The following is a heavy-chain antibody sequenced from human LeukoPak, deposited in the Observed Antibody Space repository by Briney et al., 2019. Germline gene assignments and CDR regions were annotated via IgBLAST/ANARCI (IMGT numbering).Heavy chain of an antibody. CDR3: ARAIVVGYSDY. Sequence: SETLSLTCAVSGGSISSGGYSWSWIRQPPGKGLEWIGYIYHSGSTYYNPSLKSRVTISVDRSKNQFSLKLSSVTAADTAVYYCARAIVVGYSDYWGQGTLVTVSS. D-gene: IGHD3-22*01. J-gene: IGHJ4*02. CDR2: IYHSGST. V-gene: IGHV4-30-2*01. CDR1: GGSISSGGYS.